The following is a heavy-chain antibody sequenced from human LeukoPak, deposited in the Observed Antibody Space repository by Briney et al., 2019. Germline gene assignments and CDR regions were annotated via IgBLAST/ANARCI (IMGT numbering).Heavy chain of an antibody. V-gene: IGHV4-61*05. CDR3: ARVVCSSTSCYSGGFDY. CDR1: GGSIGSSSYY. CDR2: IYYSGST. J-gene: IGHJ4*02. D-gene: IGHD2-2*01. Sequence: PSETLSLTCTVSGGSIGSSSYYWGWIRQPPGKGLEWIGYIYYSGSTNYNPSLKSRVTISVDTSKNQFSLKLSSVTAADTAVYYCARVVCSSTSCYSGGFDYWGQGTLVTVSS.